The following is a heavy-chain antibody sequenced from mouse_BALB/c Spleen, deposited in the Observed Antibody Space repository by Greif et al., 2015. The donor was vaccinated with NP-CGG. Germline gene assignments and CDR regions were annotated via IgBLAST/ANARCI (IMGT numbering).Heavy chain of an antibody. J-gene: IGHJ3*01. Sequence: VKLVESGAELMKPGASVKISCKATGYTFSSYWIEWVKQRPGHGLERIGEILPGSGSTNYNEKFKGKATFTADTSSNTAYMQLSSLTSEDSAVYYCARRELGAWFAYWGQGTLVTVSA. D-gene: IGHD4-1*01. CDR3: ARRELGAWFAY. CDR2: ILPGSGST. V-gene: IGHV1-9*01. CDR1: GYTFSSYW.